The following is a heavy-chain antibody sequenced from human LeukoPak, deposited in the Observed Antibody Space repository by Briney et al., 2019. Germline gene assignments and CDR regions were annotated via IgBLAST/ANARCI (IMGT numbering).Heavy chain of an antibody. Sequence: PGGSLRLSCAASGFTFSSYAMSWVRQAPGKGLEWVSSISSSSSYIYYADSVKGRFTISRDNAKNSLYLQMNSLRAEDTAVYYCARVDGAGGDYWGQGTLVTVSS. CDR2: ISSSSSYI. CDR3: ARVDGAGGDY. V-gene: IGHV3-21*01. D-gene: IGHD5-24*01. J-gene: IGHJ4*02. CDR1: GFTFSSYA.